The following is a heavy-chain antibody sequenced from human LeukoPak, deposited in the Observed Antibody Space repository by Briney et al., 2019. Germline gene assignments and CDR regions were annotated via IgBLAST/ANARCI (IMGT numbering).Heavy chain of an antibody. CDR1: GFTLSDYY. V-gene: IGHV3-11*01. Sequence: GGSLRLSCAASGFTLSDYYVSWIRQAPGKGLEWVAFISNSGFTTYYADSVKGRFTVSSDNDKDSVSLQMDSLRADDTARYYCAREDSGGNSFDYWGKGAQVTVS. CDR3: AREDSGGNSFDY. CDR2: ISNSGFTT. D-gene: IGHD4/OR15-4a*01. J-gene: IGHJ4*02.